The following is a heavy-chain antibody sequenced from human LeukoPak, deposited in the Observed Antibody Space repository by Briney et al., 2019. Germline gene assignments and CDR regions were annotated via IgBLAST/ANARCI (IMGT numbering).Heavy chain of an antibody. Sequence: ASVTVSCKTSGYTFTSYAISWVRQAPGQGLEWMAWISVHSGYTNYAQKFKGRVTMTTDTYTNIAYMELRSLRSDDTAVYYCARDHRVYGDYIGDYFDYWGQGTLVTVSS. D-gene: IGHD4-17*01. J-gene: IGHJ4*02. CDR2: ISVHSGYT. V-gene: IGHV1-18*01. CDR3: ARDHRVYGDYIGDYFDY. CDR1: GYTFTSYA.